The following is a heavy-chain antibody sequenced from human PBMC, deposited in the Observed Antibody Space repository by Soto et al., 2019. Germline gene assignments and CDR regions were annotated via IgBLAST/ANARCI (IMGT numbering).Heavy chain of an antibody. Sequence: SAEVSFKASSGTFISYAIIWVREAPGQGLEWMGGIIPIFGTANYAQKFQGRVTITADESTSTAYMELSSLRSEDTAVYYCARAGYETYYYDSSGYYHYSGMDVWGQGTTVTVSS. D-gene: IGHD3-22*01. V-gene: IGHV1-69*13. J-gene: IGHJ6*02. CDR1: SGTFISYA. CDR2: IIPIFGTA. CDR3: ARAGYETYYYDSSGYYHYSGMDV.